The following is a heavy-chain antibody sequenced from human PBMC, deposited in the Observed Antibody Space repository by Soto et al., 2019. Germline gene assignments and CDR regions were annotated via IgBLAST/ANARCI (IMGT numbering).Heavy chain of an antibody. V-gene: IGHV1-3*01. D-gene: IGHD2-15*01. CDR1: GYTFTSYA. Sequence: QVQLVQSGAEVKKPGASVKVSCKASGYTFTSYAMHWVRQAPGQRLEWMGWINAGNGNTKYSQKFQGRVTNTRDTSASTAYMELSNLRSEDTAVYYCARGPGGPDGPGDYWGQGTLVTVSS. CDR3: ARGPGGPDGPGDY. CDR2: INAGNGNT. J-gene: IGHJ4*02.